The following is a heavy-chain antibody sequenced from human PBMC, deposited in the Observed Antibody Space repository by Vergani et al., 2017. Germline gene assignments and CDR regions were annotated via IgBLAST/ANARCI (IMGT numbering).Heavy chain of an antibody. CDR1: GFTFSSYA. Sequence: QVQLVESGGGVVQPGRSLRLSCAASGFTFSSYAMHWVRQAPGKGLEWVAVISYDGSNKYYADSVKGRFTISRDNSKNTLYLQMNSLRAEDTAVYYCARDDGPRGAPIILWYWGQGTLVTVSS. CDR3: ARDDGPRGAPIILWY. V-gene: IGHV3-30-3*01. D-gene: IGHD2-21*01. CDR2: ISYDGSNK. J-gene: IGHJ4*02.